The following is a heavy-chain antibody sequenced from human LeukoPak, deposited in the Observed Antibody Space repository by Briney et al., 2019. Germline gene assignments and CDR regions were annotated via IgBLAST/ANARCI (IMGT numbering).Heavy chain of an antibody. CDR3: ARDVYYYDSSGYYYGAGGPLSFDY. J-gene: IGHJ4*02. CDR2: ISTHNGDT. D-gene: IGHD3-22*01. Sequence: ASVKVSCKPSGYTFTNYYITWVRQAPGQRLEWMGWISTHNGDTNYAQNLQGRVTMTTDTSTSTAYMELRSLRSDDTAVYYCARDVYYYDSSGYYYGAGGPLSFDYWGQGTLVTVSS. CDR1: GYTFTNYY. V-gene: IGHV1-18*01.